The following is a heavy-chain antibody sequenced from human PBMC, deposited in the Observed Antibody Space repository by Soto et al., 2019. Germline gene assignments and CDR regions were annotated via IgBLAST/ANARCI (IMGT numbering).Heavy chain of an antibody. CDR2: IYYSGST. Sequence: SETLSLTCTVSGGSISSSSYYWGWIRQPPGRGLEWIGSIYYSGSTYYNPSLKSRVTISVDTSKNQFSLKLSSVTAADTAVYYCATRYCSSTSCYTSLRAYWYFDLWGRGTLVTVSS. CDR3: ATRYCSSTSCYTSLRAYWYFDL. D-gene: IGHD2-2*02. J-gene: IGHJ2*01. CDR1: GGSISSSSYY. V-gene: IGHV4-39*01.